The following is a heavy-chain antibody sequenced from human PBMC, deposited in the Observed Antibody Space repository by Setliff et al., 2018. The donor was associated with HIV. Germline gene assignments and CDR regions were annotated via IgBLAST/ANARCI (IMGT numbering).Heavy chain of an antibody. Sequence: PSETLSLTCAVSGDSISGSYYWAWIRQLPGKGLEWIANIYPSGNIYASGTTYNPSLKSRVTISVDTSKHQFSLKMSSVTAADAAVYYCASRVYYYDSSGYLREEGFDPLGQGTLVTVSS. J-gene: IGHJ5*02. D-gene: IGHD3-22*01. CDR1: GDSISGSYY. V-gene: IGHV4-38-2*01. CDR2: IYPSGNIYASGT. CDR3: ASRVYYYDSSGYLREEGFDP.